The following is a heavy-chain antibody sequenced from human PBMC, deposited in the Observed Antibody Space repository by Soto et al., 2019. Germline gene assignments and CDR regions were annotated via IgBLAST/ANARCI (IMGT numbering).Heavy chain of an antibody. V-gene: IGHV4-39*02. CDR2: VYYSGSA. D-gene: IGHD3-10*01. CDR3: ARRPLVRGIIPYYFDY. Sequence: QLQLLESGPGLVKPSETLSLTCTVSGGSVSNNSYYWGWIRQPPGKRLEWIGSVYYSGSAYYNPSLKSRLTISVDTSMNHFSLKLSSVTAADTAIYYWARRPLVRGIIPYYFDYWGQGTLVTVSS. J-gene: IGHJ4*02. CDR1: GGSVSNNSYY.